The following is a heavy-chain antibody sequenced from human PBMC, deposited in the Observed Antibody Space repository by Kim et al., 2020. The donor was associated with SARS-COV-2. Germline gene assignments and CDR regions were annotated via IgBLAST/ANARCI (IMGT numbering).Heavy chain of an antibody. CDR2: MNPNSGNT. CDR1: GYTFTSYD. Sequence: ASVKVSCKASGYTFTSYDINWVRQATGQGLEWMGWMNPNSGNTGYAQKFQGRVTMTRNTSISTAYMELSSLRSEDTAVYYCARGHLKSIVVVIAPRTYYYYMAVWGRVTTVTVSS. D-gene: IGHD2-21*01. CDR3: ARGHLKSIVVVIAPRTYYYYMAV. J-gene: IGHJ6*03. V-gene: IGHV1-8*01.